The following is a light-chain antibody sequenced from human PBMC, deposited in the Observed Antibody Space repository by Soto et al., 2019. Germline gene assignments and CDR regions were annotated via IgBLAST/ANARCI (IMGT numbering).Light chain of an antibody. J-gene: IGKJ1*01. CDR3: QQYGSSSWT. Sequence: EIVLTQSPGTLSLSPWERATLSCRASQSVSYYLAWYQQKPGQAPRLLIYEASTRATGGPDRCSGSGSGTDCNLTISRLENEDFAVYYCQQYGSSSWTCGQGTKVDIK. CDR1: QSVSYY. V-gene: IGKV3-20*01. CDR2: EAS.